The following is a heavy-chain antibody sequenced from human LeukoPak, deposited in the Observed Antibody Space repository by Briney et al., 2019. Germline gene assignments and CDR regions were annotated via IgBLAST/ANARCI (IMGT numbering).Heavy chain of an antibody. CDR2: ISGSGGST. V-gene: IGHV3-23*01. D-gene: IGHD3-10*01. Sequence: GGSLRLSCAASGFTFSSYAMSWVRQAPGKGLEWVSAISGSGGSTYYADSVKGRFTISSDNSKNTLYLQMNSLRAEDTAVYYCAKGGRSGSLMFDYWGQGTLVTVSS. CDR3: AKGGRSGSLMFDY. J-gene: IGHJ4*02. CDR1: GFTFSSYA.